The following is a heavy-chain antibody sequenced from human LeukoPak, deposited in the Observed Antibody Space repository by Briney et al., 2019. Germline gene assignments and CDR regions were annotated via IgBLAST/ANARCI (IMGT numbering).Heavy chain of an antibody. Sequence: TGGSLRLSCAASGFTFNNYGMHWVRQAPGKGLEWVAVISYDGSNKYYADSVKGRFTISRDNSKNTLYLQMNSLRAEDTAVYYCAKDVGFGEFPLHQLFDYWGQGTLVTVSS. J-gene: IGHJ4*02. CDR2: ISYDGSNK. D-gene: IGHD3-10*01. V-gene: IGHV3-30*18. CDR1: GFTFNNYG. CDR3: AKDVGFGEFPLHQLFDY.